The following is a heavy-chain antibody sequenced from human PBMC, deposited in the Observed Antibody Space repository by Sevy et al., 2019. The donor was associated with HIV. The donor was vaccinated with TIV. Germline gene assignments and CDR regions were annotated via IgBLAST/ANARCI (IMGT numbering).Heavy chain of an antibody. V-gene: IGHV3-53*01. CDR3: ARRGAMDV. Sequence: GGSLRLSCVASGFTVSGDYMNWIRQAPGKGLEWVSVISNDGYKYYADSVAGRFTASRDISQNIVYLQMHNLRVEDMAVYYCARRGAMDVWGQGTTVTVSS. CDR2: ISNDGYK. CDR1: GFTVSGDY. D-gene: IGHD5-12*01. J-gene: IGHJ6*02.